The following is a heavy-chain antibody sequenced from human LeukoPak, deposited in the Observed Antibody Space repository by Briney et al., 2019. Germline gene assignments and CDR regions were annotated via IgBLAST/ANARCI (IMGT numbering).Heavy chain of an antibody. Sequence: GGSLRLSCAASGFTFSSYAMHWVRQAPGKGLEWVAVISYDGSNKYYADSVKGRFTISRDNSKNTLYLQMNSLRAEDTAVYYCARSYDYVWGSSFLYWGQGTLVTVSS. D-gene: IGHD3-16*01. CDR3: ARSYDYVWGSSFLY. V-gene: IGHV3-30-3*01. CDR1: GFTFSSYA. CDR2: ISYDGSNK. J-gene: IGHJ4*02.